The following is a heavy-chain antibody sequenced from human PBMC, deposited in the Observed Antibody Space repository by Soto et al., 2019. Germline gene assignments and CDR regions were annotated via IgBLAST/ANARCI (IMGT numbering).Heavy chain of an antibody. CDR1: GFSLSTSGVG. CDR3: AHRLGTGEQQPICGFEP. Sequence: QITLKESGPTLVKPTQTLTLTCTFSGFSLSTSGVGVGWIRQPPGKALEWLALIYWDDDKRYSPSLKSRLTTSKDTSKNQVGLTMTNMDPVHTAKYYWAHRLGTGEQQPICGFEPWGHGTLVTVSS. D-gene: IGHD6-13*01. CDR2: IYWDDDK. V-gene: IGHV2-5*02. J-gene: IGHJ5*02.